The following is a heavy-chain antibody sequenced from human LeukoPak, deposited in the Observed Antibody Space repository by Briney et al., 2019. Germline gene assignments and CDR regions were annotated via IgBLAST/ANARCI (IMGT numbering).Heavy chain of an antibody. CDR1: GFTFSSYW. D-gene: IGHD2-2*01. Sequence: GGSLRLSCAASGFTFSSYWMSWVRQAPGKGLEWVANIKQDGSEKYYVDSVKGRFTISRDNAKNSLYLQMNSLRAEDTAVYYCARVGDICSSTSCYAGGYWGQGTLVTVSS. J-gene: IGHJ4*02. V-gene: IGHV3-7*01. CDR2: IKQDGSEK. CDR3: ARVGDICSSTSCYAGGY.